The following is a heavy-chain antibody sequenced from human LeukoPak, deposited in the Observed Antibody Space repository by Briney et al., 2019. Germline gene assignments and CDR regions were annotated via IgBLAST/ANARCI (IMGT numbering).Heavy chain of an antibody. CDR3: ARGNWNYNWFDP. J-gene: IGHJ5*02. D-gene: IGHD1-7*01. V-gene: IGHV4-39*01. CDR1: GGSISSSDYS. CDR2: IYYSGST. Sequence: SETLSLTCIVSGGSISSSDYSWGWIRQPPGKGLEWIASIYYSGSTYYNPSLKSRVTISKDTSKNQFSLKLNSVTAADTAVYCCARGNWNYNWFDPWGQGTLVTVSS.